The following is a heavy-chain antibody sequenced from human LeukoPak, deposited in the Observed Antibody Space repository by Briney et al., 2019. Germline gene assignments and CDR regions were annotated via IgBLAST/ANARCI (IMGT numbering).Heavy chain of an antibody. CDR1: GFTFSGSA. V-gene: IGHV3-73*01. Sequence: GGSLKLSCAASGFTFSGSAIHWVRQASGKGLEWVGRIRSKRDRYATAYAASVKGRFTVSRDDSDNTAYLQMNSLETEDTAVYYCTRRESQGSSTNWYFDLWGCGTLVTVSS. CDR2: IRSKRDRYAT. CDR3: TRRESQGSSTNWYFDL. D-gene: IGHD6-6*01. J-gene: IGHJ2*01.